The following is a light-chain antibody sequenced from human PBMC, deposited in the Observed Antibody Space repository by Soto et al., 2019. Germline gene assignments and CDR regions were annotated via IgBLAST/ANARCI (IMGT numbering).Light chain of an antibody. J-gene: IGLJ1*01. CDR3: AAWDDSLEGYV. CDR1: TSNIGGNP. V-gene: IGLV1-44*01. Sequence: QSVLTQSPSASGTPGQRVAISCSGSTSNIGGNPVNWYQQLPGAAPKLLIYTNDQRPSGVPDRFSGSKSGTSASLAISGLQSEDEADYYCAAWDDSLEGYVFGAGTKVTVL. CDR2: TND.